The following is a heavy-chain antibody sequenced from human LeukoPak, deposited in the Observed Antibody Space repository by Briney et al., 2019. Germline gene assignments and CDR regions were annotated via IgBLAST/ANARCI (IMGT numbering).Heavy chain of an antibody. CDR2: INHSGST. CDR1: GGSFSGYY. CDR3: ARADAYCGGDCKGAFDI. Sequence: SETLSLTCAVYGGSFSGYYWSWIRQPPGKGLEWIGEINHSGSTNYNPSLKSRVTISVDTSKNQFSLKLSSVTAADTAVYYCARADAYCGGDCKGAFDIWGQGTMVTVSS. J-gene: IGHJ3*02. D-gene: IGHD2-21*02. V-gene: IGHV4-34*01.